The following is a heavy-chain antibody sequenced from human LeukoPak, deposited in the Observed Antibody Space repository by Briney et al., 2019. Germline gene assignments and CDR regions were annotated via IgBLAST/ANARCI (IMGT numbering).Heavy chain of an antibody. Sequence: GASVKVSCKASGYTFTGYYMHWVRQAPGQGLECMGRINPNSGGTNYAHKFKGRVTMTRDTSISTAYMELSRLRSDDTAVYYCAIIAVAGALDYWGQGTLVTVSS. D-gene: IGHD6-19*01. CDR3: AIIAVAGALDY. V-gene: IGHV1-2*06. J-gene: IGHJ4*02. CDR2: INPNSGGT. CDR1: GYTFTGYY.